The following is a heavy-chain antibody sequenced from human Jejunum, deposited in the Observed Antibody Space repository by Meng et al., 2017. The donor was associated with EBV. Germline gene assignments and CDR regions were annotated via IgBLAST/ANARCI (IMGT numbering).Heavy chain of an antibody. J-gene: IGHJ4*02. D-gene: IGHD2-8*02. CDR3: ATFNCTVGTCSFDS. CDR2: IVHSGRT. V-gene: IGHV4-34*12. Sequence: VQQGGAGPLRPSETLSLTGAVYGGSFSDYYWSWIRQPPGKGLEWIGEIVHSGRTNYNPSLKSRVTLSLLTSKDHFSLRLSSVTAADTAVYYCATFNCTVGTCSFDSWGQGTLVTVSS. CDR1: GGSFSDYY.